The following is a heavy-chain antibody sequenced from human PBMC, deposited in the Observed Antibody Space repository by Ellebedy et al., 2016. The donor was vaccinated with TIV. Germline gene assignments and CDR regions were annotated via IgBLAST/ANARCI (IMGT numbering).Heavy chain of an antibody. D-gene: IGHD5-18*01. Sequence: GESLKISCAASGFTFSLYSMNWVRQAPGKGLEWISYISSGSSSIYYADSVKGRFTISRDNSKNTLYLQMNSLRAEDTAVYYCARDPYNYGYFDYWGQGTLVTVSS. CDR3: ARDPYNYGYFDY. J-gene: IGHJ4*02. CDR1: GFTFSLYS. V-gene: IGHV3-48*01. CDR2: ISSGSSSI.